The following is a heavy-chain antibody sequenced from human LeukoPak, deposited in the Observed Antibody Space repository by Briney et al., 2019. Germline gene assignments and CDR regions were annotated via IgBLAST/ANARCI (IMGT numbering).Heavy chain of an antibody. D-gene: IGHD1-26*01. CDR3: AKVLKRLVGATDSFDS. J-gene: IGHJ4*02. Sequence: PGGSLRLSCAASGFTFSSYAMSWVRQAPGKGLEWVSAISGSGGSTYYADSVKGRFTISRDNSKNTLYLQMNSLRAEDTAVYYCAKVLKRLVGATDSFDSWGQGTLVTVSS. V-gene: IGHV3-23*01. CDR1: GFTFSSYA. CDR2: ISGSGGST.